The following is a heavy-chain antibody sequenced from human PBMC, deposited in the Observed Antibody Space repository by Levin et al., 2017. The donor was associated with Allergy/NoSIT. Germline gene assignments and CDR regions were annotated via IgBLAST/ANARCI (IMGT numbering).Heavy chain of an antibody. V-gene: IGHV2-5*02. J-gene: IGHJ3*02. CDR2: IYWDGDE. Sequence: SVPTLVKPTQTLTLTCTFSGFSLSSSGAGVGWIRQPPGKALEWLALIYWDGDERYSPSLKSRLTIPTDTAKNQVVLTMANVDPVDTATYNCAHSRQTVNKSYYAFDIWGQGTMVNVSS. CDR1: GFSLSSSGAG. D-gene: IGHD4-17*01. CDR3: AHSRQTVNKSYYAFDI.